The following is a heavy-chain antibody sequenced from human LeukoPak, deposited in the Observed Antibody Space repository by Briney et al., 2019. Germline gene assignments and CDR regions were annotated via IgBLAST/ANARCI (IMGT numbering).Heavy chain of an antibody. J-gene: IGHJ3*02. D-gene: IGHD2-15*01. CDR2: ISGSGGST. Sequence: PGGSLRLSCAASGFTFSSYAMSWVRQAPGKGLEWVSAISGSGGSTYYADSVKGRFTISRDNSKNTLYLQMNSLRAEDTAVYYCAKDLGYCSGGSCYHHYDAFDIWGQGTMVTVSS. CDR1: GFTFSSYA. CDR3: AKDLGYCSGGSCYHHYDAFDI. V-gene: IGHV3-23*01.